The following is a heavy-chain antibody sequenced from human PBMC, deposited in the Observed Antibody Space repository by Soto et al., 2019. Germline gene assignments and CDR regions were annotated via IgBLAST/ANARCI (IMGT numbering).Heavy chain of an antibody. CDR1: GYTFTSYD. D-gene: IGHD3-10*01. V-gene: IGHV1-8*01. CDR3: ARTYGPKVYYFDY. J-gene: IGHJ4*02. Sequence: ASVKVSCKASGYTFTSYDINWVRQATGQGLEWMGLINPNSGNTSYAQKFQGRVTMTRDTSTSTVYMELSSLRSEDTAVYYCARTYGPKVYYFDYWGQRTLVTVSS. CDR2: INPNSGNT.